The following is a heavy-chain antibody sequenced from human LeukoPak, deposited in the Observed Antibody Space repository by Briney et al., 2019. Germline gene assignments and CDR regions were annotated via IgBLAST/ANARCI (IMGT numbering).Heavy chain of an antibody. CDR3: ARRFGYGVVGGYFDY. CDR1: GGSVSSGPYY. CDR2: IYHSGST. D-gene: IGHD4/OR15-4a*01. Sequence: SETLSLTCTVSGGSVSSGPYYWSWIRQPPGKGLEWIGEIYHSGSTNYNPSLKSRVTISVDKSKNQFSLKLNSVTAADTAVYYCARRFGYGVVGGYFDYWGRGTLVTVSS. J-gene: IGHJ4*02. V-gene: IGHV4-61*01.